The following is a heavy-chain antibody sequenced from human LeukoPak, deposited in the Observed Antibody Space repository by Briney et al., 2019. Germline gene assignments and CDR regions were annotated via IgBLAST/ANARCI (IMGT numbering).Heavy chain of an antibody. CDR1: GGSISSSSYY. D-gene: IGHD2-21*02. CDR2: IYYSGST. Sequence: PSETLSLTCTVSGGSISSSSYYWGWIRQPPGKGLEWIGSIYYSGSTYYNPSLKSRVTISVDTSKNQFSLKLSSVTAADTAVYYCARRSIVVVTAIGLNWFDPWGQGTLVTVSS. CDR3: ARRSIVVVTAIGLNWFDP. V-gene: IGHV4-39*01. J-gene: IGHJ5*02.